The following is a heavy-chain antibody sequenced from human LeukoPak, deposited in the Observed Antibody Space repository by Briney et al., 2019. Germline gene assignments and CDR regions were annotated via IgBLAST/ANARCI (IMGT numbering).Heavy chain of an antibody. J-gene: IGHJ4*02. CDR3: ARDSVAGTTVYSFDY. CDR1: GYTFTGYY. Sequence: ASVKVSCKASGYTFTGYYMHWVRQAPGQGLVWMGWINPDSGGTNYAQKFQGRVTMTRDTSISTAYMELSRLRSDDTAVYYCARDSVAGTTVYSFDYWGQGTLVTVSS. V-gene: IGHV1-2*02. CDR2: INPDSGGT. D-gene: IGHD6-19*01.